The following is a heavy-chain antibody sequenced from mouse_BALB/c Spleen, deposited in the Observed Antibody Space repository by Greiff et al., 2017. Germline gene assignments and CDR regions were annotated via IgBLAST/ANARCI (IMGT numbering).Heavy chain of an antibody. V-gene: IGHV1S135*01. CDR2: IDPYNGGT. D-gene: IGHD1-1*01. Sequence: EVKLMESGPELVKPGASVKVSCKASGYAFTSYNMYWVKQSHGKSLEWIGYIDPYNGGTSYNQKFKGKATLTVDKSSSTAYMHLNSLTSEDSAVYYCARGYYGSSYVGFYYAMDYWGQGTSVTVSS. CDR3: ARGYYGSSYVGFYYAMDY. J-gene: IGHJ4*01. CDR1: GYAFTSYN.